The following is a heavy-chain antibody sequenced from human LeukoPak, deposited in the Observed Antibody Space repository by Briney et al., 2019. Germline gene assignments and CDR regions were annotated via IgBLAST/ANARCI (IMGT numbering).Heavy chain of an antibody. CDR1: GGSISSGGYY. CDR3: ARQPPQYYGMDV. Sequence: SETLSLTCTVSGGSISSGGYYWSWIRQHPGKGLEWIGRIYTSGSTNYNPSVKSRVTMSVDTSNNQFSLKLTSVTAADTAVYYCARQPPQYYGMDVWGQGTTVTVSS. D-gene: IGHD1-14*01. CDR2: IYTSGST. J-gene: IGHJ6*02. V-gene: IGHV4-61*02.